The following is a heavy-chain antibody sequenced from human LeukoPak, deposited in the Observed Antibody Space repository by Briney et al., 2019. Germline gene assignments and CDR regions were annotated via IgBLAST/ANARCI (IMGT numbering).Heavy chain of an antibody. D-gene: IGHD5-24*01. CDR3: ATGLEMATIWDYYYYYMDV. Sequence: GSSVKVSCKASGGTFSSYAISWVRQAPGQGLEWMGGIIPIFGTANYAQKFQGRVTITADESTSTAYMELSSLRSEDTAVYCCATGLEMATIWDYYYYYMDVWGKGTTVTASS. CDR2: IIPIFGTA. CDR1: GGTFSSYA. J-gene: IGHJ6*03. V-gene: IGHV1-69*01.